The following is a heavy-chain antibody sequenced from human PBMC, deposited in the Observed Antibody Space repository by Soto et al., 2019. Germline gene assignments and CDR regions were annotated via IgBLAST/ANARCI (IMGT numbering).Heavy chain of an antibody. V-gene: IGHV1-69*13. J-gene: IGHJ4*02. D-gene: IGHD3-22*01. Sequence: SVKVSCKASGGTFSRYAISWVRQAPGQGLEWMGGIIPIFGTANYAQKFQGRVTITADESTSTAYMELSSLRSEDTAVYYCARVRDDSSGYPDYWGQGTLVTVSS. CDR1: GGTFSRYA. CDR2: IIPIFGTA. CDR3: ARVRDDSSGYPDY.